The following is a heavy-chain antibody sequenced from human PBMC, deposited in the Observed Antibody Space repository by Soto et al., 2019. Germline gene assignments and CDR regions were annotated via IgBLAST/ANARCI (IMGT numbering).Heavy chain of an antibody. Sequence: QVQLVQSGAEVKKPGSSVKVSCKASGGTFSSYTISWVRQAPGQGLEWMGRIIPILGIANYAQKFQGRVTITADKSTSTAYMELSSLRSEDTAVYYWARDWVVPAANGGWFDPWGQGTLVTVSS. V-gene: IGHV1-69*08. CDR1: GGTFSSYT. D-gene: IGHD2-2*01. CDR3: ARDWVVPAANGGWFDP. CDR2: IIPILGIA. J-gene: IGHJ5*02.